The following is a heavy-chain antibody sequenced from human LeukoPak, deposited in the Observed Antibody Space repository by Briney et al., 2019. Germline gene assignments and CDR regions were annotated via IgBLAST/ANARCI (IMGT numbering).Heavy chain of an antibody. CDR2: MKEDGSEK. D-gene: IGHD4-11*01. CDR1: GFTFSNYW. V-gene: IGHV3-7*01. J-gene: IGHJ4*02. Sequence: GGSLRLSCAASGFTFSNYWMSWVRQAPGKGLEWVANMKEDGSEKNYADSVKGRFTISRDNAQDSLYLQMNSLRAEDTAVYYCARDRGYSNFDYWGQGTLVTVSS. CDR3: ARDRGYSNFDY.